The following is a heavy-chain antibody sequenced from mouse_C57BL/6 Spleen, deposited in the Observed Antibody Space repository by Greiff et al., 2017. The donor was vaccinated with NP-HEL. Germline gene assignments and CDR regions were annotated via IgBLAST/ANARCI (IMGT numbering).Heavy chain of an antibody. D-gene: IGHD1-1*01. CDR2: INPNNGGT. V-gene: IGHV1-26*01. J-gene: IGHJ4*01. CDR1: GYTFTDYY. Sequence: EVQLQQSGPELVKPGASVKISCKASGYTFTDYYMNWVKQSHGKSLEWIGDINPNNGGTSYNQKFKGTATLTVDKSSSTAYMELRSLTSEDSAVYYCAGGSSPYAMDYWGQGTSVTVSS. CDR3: AGGSSPYAMDY.